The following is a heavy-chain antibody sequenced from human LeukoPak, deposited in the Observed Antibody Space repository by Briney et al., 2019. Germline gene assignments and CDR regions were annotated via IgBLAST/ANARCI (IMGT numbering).Heavy chain of an antibody. D-gene: IGHD1-26*01. J-gene: IGHJ4*02. CDR2: MNPNSGNT. CDR1: GYTFTSYD. V-gene: IGHV1-8*01. CDR3: ARGSPRWELTATDY. Sequence: ASVKVSCKASGYTFTSYDINWVRQATGQGLEWMGWMNPNSGNTGYAQKFQGRVTMTRNTSISTAYMELSSLRSEDTAVYYCARGSPRWELTATDYWGQGTLVTVST.